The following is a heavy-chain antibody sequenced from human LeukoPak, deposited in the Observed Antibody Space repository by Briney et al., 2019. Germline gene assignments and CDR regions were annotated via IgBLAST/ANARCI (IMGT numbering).Heavy chain of an antibody. CDR1: GYTFTSYG. D-gene: IGHD4-11*01. V-gene: IGHV1-18*01. CDR3: ARVLYYRVGSSTVTFASEIDY. J-gene: IGHJ4*02. CDR2: ISAYNGNT. Sequence: ASVKVSCKASGYTFTSYGISWVRQAPGQGLEWMGWISAYNGNTNYAQKLQGRVTMTTDTSTSTAYMELRSLRSDDTAVYYCARVLYYRVGSSTVTFASEIDYWGQGTLVTVSS.